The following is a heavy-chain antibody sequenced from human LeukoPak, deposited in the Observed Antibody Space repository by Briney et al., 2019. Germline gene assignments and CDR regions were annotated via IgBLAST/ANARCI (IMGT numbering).Heavy chain of an antibody. CDR3: ASLRSSYYDFWSGYLTDFDY. CDR2: INYSGST. V-gene: IGHV4-39*01. CDR1: GGSISSSSYY. J-gene: IGHJ4*02. D-gene: IGHD3-3*01. Sequence: PSETLSLTCTVSGGSISSSSYYWGWIRQPPGKGLEWIGSINYSGSTYYNPSLKSRVTISVDTSKNQFSLKLSSVTAADTAVYYCASLRSSYYDFWSGYLTDFDYWGQGTLVTVSS.